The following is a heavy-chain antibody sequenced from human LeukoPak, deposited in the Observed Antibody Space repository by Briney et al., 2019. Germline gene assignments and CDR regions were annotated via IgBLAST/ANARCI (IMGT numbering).Heavy chain of an antibody. CDR1: GYTFSNYG. CDR2: ISGHNGDV. CDR3: ARYNSLLRGVTTSDY. D-gene: IGHD3-10*01. Sequence: ASVKVSCKASGYTFSNYGITWVRQAPRQGLEWMGTISGHNGDVNYAPKFQGRVTMTTDTSTTTAYMELRSLRFDDTAVYYCARYNSLLRGVTTSDYWGQGTTVTVSS. V-gene: IGHV1-18*01. J-gene: IGHJ4*03.